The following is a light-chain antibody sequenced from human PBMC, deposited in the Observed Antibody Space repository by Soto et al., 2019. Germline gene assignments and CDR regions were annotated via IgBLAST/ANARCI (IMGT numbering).Light chain of an antibody. Sequence: QSALTQPPSVSGAPGQRVTISCTGSSSNIGPTYDVHWYQQLPGTAPKLLIYANTNRPSGVPDRFSGSKSGTSASLAITGLXAEDEADYYCQSYDSSLSGYIFGTGTKVTVL. CDR3: QSYDSSLSGYI. V-gene: IGLV1-40*01. CDR2: ANT. J-gene: IGLJ1*01. CDR1: SSNIGPTYD.